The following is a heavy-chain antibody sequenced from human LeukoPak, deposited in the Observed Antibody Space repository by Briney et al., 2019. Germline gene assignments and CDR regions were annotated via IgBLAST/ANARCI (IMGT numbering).Heavy chain of an antibody. CDR3: ARGPAVVPAAMIPGWGAYYYYGMDV. D-gene: IGHD2-2*01. V-gene: IGHV1-69*13. CDR2: IIPIFGTA. CDR1: GGTFSSYA. J-gene: IGHJ6*02. Sequence: VASVKVSCKASGGTFSSYAISWVRQAPGQGLEWMGGIIPIFGTANYAQKFQGRVTITADESTSTAYMELSSLRSEDTAVYYCARGPAVVPAAMIPGWGAYYYYGMDVWGQGTTVTVSS.